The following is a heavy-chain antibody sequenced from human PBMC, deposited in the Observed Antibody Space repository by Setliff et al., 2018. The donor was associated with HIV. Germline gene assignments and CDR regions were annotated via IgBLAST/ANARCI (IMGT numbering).Heavy chain of an antibody. Sequence: SVKVSCKASGATFSSYAISWVRQAPGQGLEWMGGIIPIFGTANYAQKFQGRVTITSDESTNTVYMEVRSLRSEDTAVYSCAREKGNVDSSMVLYYYYGMDVWGQGTTVTVSS. CDR3: AREKGNVDSSMVLYYYYGMDV. D-gene: IGHD5-18*01. V-gene: IGHV1-69*13. CDR2: IIPIFGTA. CDR1: GATFSSYA. J-gene: IGHJ6*02.